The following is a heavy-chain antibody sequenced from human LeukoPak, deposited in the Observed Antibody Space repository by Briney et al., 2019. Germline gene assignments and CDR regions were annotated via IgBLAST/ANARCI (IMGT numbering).Heavy chain of an antibody. CDR1: GGSFSTYY. CDR3: ARGAARPPFRFGP. J-gene: IGHJ5*02. D-gene: IGHD6-6*01. CDR2: IDTSGST. V-gene: IGHV4-4*07. Sequence: SETLSLTCTVSGGSFSTYYWTWIRQPAGKGLEWIGRIDTSGSTNYNPSLKSRVTMTVDTSKNEFSLNLRSMTAADTAVFYCARGAARPPFRFGPWPREILVTVSS.